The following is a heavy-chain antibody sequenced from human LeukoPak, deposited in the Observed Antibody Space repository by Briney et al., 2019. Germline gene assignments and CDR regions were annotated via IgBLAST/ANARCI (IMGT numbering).Heavy chain of an antibody. J-gene: IGHJ4*02. Sequence: PGGSLRLSCAASGFAFSSYAMSWVRQAPGKGLEWVSSISGTGGRTYYADSVKGRFTISRDNSKNTLDLQMNSLRADDTAVYYRARDGYSNYWYLNLWGQGTLVTVSS. CDR1: GFAFSSYA. D-gene: IGHD6-13*01. V-gene: IGHV3-23*01. CDR2: ISGTGGRT. CDR3: ARDGYSNYWYLNL.